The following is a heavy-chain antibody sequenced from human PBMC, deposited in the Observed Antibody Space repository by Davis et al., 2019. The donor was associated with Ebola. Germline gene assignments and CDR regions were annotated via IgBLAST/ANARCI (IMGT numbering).Heavy chain of an antibody. CDR1: GGSFRSGDYY. V-gene: IGHV4-30-4*01. CDR2: IYYSGST. D-gene: IGHD6-19*01. Sequence: SETLSLTCTVSGGSFRSGDYYWSWIRQPPGKGLEWIGYIYYSGSTNYNPSLKSRVTISVDKSKNQFSLKLSSVTAADTAVYYCASLSSGWYFDYWGQGTLVTVSS. J-gene: IGHJ4*02. CDR3: ASLSSGWYFDY.